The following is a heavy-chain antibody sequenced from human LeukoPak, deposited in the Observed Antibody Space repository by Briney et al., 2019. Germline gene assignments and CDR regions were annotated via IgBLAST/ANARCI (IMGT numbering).Heavy chain of an antibody. Sequence: GGSLRLSCAASGFTFSSYAIHWVRQAPGKGLEWVAVISYDGSKNYYADSVKGRFTISRDNSKNTLYLQMNTLRPEDTAVYYCARNGGYYELDPWGQGTLVTVSS. CDR2: ISYDGSKN. CDR3: ARNGGYYELDP. V-gene: IGHV3-30*04. D-gene: IGHD7-27*01. CDR1: GFTFSSYA. J-gene: IGHJ5*02.